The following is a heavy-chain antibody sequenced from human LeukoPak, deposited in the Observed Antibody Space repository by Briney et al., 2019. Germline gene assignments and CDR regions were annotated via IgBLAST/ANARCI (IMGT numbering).Heavy chain of an antibody. CDR2: ISGSGRST. Sequence: GGSLRLFWAASGIPFSSYAMSWVRQAPGKGLEWVSGISGSGRSTFYADSVKGRFTLSRDNSKNTLYLQMNSLRAADKAVYYCAKDTVISGSSYWGQGTLVTVSS. CDR3: AKDTVISGSSY. CDR1: GIPFSSYA. D-gene: IGHD6-19*01. V-gene: IGHV3-23*01. J-gene: IGHJ4*02.